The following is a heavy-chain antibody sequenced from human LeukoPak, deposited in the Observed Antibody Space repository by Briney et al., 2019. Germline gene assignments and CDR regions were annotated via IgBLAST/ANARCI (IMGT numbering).Heavy chain of an antibody. CDR2: LDWDDDK. Sequence: SGPTLVNRKKPRTLTCSFSGFSSTNSAMFGNWIRHPPGNPLPGQAPLDWDDDKFYSTSLKTRLTISKDTSKNQVVLTMTNVDPVDTATYYCARMYYDSVSGRFDYWGQRTLVTVSS. J-gene: IGHJ4*02. CDR3: ARMYYDSVSGRFDY. CDR1: GFSSTNSAMF. V-gene: IGHV2-70*17. D-gene: IGHD3-10*01.